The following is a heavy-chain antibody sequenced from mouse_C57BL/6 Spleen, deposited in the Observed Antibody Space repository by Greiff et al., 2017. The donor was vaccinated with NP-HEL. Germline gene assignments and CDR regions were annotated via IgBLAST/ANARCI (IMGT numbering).Heavy chain of an antibody. CDR1: GYTFTDYN. CDR2: INPNNGGT. Sequence: EVQLQQSGPELVKPGASVKMSCKASGYTFTDYNMHWVKQSHGKSLEWIGYINPNNGGTSYNQKFKGKATLTVNKSSSTAYMELRSLTSEESAVYYCTRWGLARGLRRNYAIDYWGQGTSVPVSS. J-gene: IGHJ4*01. D-gene: IGHD2-4*01. V-gene: IGHV1-22*01. CDR3: TRWGLARGLRRNYAIDY.